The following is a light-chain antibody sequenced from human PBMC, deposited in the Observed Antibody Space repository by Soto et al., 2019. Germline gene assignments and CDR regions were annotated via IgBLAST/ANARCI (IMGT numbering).Light chain of an antibody. CDR1: SSNIGINT. V-gene: IGLV1-44*01. J-gene: IGLJ2*01. CDR2: SNT. Sequence: QSVLTQPPSASGTPGQRVTISCSGSSSNIGINTVNLYQQLPGMAPQLLISSNTQRPPGVPDRFAGSKSGTSASLAISGLQSEDGAVYYCAAWDASLNGVIFGGGTKLTVL. CDR3: AAWDASLNGVI.